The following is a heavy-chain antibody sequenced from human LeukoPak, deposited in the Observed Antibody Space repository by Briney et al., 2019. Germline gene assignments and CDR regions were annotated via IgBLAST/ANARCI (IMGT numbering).Heavy chain of an antibody. J-gene: IGHJ4*02. D-gene: IGHD6-13*01. V-gene: IGHV1-24*01. CDR3: ATDGELQLVRDLLSY. CDR2: FDPEDGET. CDR1: GYTLTELS. Sequence: ASVKVSCKVSGYTLTELSMHWVRQAPGKGLEWMGGFDPEDGETIYAQKFQVRVTMTEDTSTDTAYMELSSLRSEDTAVYYCATDGELQLVRDLLSYWGQGTLVTVSS.